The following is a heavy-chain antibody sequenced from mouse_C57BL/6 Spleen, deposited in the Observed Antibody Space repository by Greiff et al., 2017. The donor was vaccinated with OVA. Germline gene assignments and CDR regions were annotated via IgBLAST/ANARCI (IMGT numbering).Heavy chain of an antibody. CDR3: LYGNYHYYAMDY. D-gene: IGHD2-1*01. J-gene: IGHJ4*01. CDR1: GYTFTSYW. CDR2: IHPNSGST. V-gene: IGHV1-64*01. Sequence: VQLQQPGAELVKPGASVKLSCKASGYTFTSYWMHWVKQRPGQGLEWIGMIHPNSGSTNYNEKFKSKATLTVDKSSSTAYMQLSSLTSEDSAVYYCLYGNYHYYAMDYWGQGTSVTVSS.